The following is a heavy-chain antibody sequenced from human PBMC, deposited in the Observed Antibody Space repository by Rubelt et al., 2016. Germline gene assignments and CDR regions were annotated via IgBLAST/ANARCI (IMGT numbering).Heavy chain of an antibody. D-gene: IGHD2-15*01. J-gene: IGHJ4*02. CDR1: GYTLTELS. Sequence: QVQLVQSGAEVKKPGASVKVSCKVSGYTLTELSMHWVRQAPGKGLEWLGGFDPEDGETIYATKFQGGVTSTEDTSTDTAYMELSSLRSEDTAVYYCATASPYCSGGSCYWGQGTLVTVSS. V-gene: IGHV1-24*01. CDR2: FDPEDGET. CDR3: ATASPYCSGGSCY.